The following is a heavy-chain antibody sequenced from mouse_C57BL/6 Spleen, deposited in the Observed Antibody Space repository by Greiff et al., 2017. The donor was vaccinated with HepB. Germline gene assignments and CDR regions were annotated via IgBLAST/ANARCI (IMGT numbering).Heavy chain of an antibody. J-gene: IGHJ1*03. CDR1: GYSITSGYY. V-gene: IGHV3-6*01. Sequence: ESGPGLVKPSQSLSLTCSVTGYSITSGYYWNWIRQFPGNKLEWMGYISYDGSNNYNPSLKNRISITRDTSKNQFFLKLNSVTTEDTATYYCARVGSREWYFDVWGTGTTVTVSS. CDR2: ISYDGSN. D-gene: IGHD1-1*01. CDR3: ARVGSREWYFDV.